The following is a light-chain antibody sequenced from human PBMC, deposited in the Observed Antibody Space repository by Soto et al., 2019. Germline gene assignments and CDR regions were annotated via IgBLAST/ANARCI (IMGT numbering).Light chain of an antibody. Sequence: QSVLTQPPSVSGAPGQRVTISCTGSSSNFGAGYDVHWYQQLPGTAPKLLIYGNSNRPSGVPDRFSGSKSGTSASLAITGLQAEDEADYYCQSYDSSLSGYVFGAGTKVTDL. J-gene: IGLJ1*01. CDR1: SSNFGAGYD. CDR2: GNS. CDR3: QSYDSSLSGYV. V-gene: IGLV1-40*01.